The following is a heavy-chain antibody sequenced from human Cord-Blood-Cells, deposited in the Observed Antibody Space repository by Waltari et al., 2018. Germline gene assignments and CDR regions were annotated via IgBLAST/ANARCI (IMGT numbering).Heavy chain of an antibody. J-gene: IGHJ4*02. CDR1: GFTFSSYA. D-gene: IGHD3-22*01. V-gene: IGHV3-23*01. Sequence: EVQLLESGGGLVQPGGSLRLSCAASGFTFSSYAMSWVRRAPGKGLVWVSAIRGSGGSKYYANSVKGRFTISRDNSKNTLYLQMNSLRAEDTAVYYCAKAYYYDSSGFFDYWGQGTLVTVSS. CDR2: IRGSGGSK. CDR3: AKAYYYDSSGFFDY.